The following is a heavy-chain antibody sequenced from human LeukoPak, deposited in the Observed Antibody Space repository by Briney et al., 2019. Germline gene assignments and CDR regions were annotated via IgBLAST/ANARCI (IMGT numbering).Heavy chain of an antibody. Sequence: SETLSLTCAVYGGSFSGYYWSWIRQPPGKGLEWIGEINHSGSTNYNPSLKSRVTISVDTSKNQFSLKLSSVTAADTAVYYCARGGIAAGTTNAFDIWGQGTMVTVSS. CDR3: ARGGIAAGTTNAFDI. CDR2: INHSGST. CDR1: GGSFSGYY. J-gene: IGHJ3*02. D-gene: IGHD6-13*01. V-gene: IGHV4-34*01.